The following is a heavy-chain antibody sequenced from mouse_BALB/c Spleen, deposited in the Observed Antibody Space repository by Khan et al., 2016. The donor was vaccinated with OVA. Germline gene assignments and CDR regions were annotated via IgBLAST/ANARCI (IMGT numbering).Heavy chain of an antibody. D-gene: IGHD3-2*02. CDR2: IYPGSGYT. J-gene: IGHJ3*01. CDR3: ARAGYGGFAY. Sequence: QVQLKESGPELVKPGASVRMSCNASGYTFTDFLISWVKQRAGQGLEWIGEIYPGSGYTYYHEKFKGKATLTSDRSTNTAYMELSSLTSADSAVYFCARAGYGGFAYWGQGTLVTVSA. V-gene: IGHV1-77*01. CDR1: GYTFTDFL.